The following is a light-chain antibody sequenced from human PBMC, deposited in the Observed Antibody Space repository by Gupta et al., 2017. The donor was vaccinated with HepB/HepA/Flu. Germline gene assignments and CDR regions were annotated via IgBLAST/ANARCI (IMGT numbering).Light chain of an antibody. J-gene: IGKJ4*01. V-gene: IGKV1-39*02. Sequence: DLQVTQAPSSLSASVGDTVTITCRATQNIHSFLNWYQHRPGRAPKLLIYSASVLQNGVPSRFSGSGSATEFTLTISGLLPEDFAIYYCQESSTTHLTFGGGTRVEI. CDR3: QESSTTHLT. CDR1: QNIHSF. CDR2: SAS.